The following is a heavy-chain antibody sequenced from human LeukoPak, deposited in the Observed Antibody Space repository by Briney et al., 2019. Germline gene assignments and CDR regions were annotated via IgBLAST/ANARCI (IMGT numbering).Heavy chain of an antibody. CDR3: ARDCSSTSCYMVFDY. D-gene: IGHD2-2*01. V-gene: IGHV3-21*01. J-gene: IGHJ4*02. Sequence: GGSLRLSCAASGFTFSTYSMNWVRQAPGKGLEWVSSISSSSNHVYTADSLKGRFTISRDNAKNSLYLQMSSLRVEDTAVYYCARDCSSTSCYMVFDYWGQGTLVTVSS. CDR2: ISSSSNHV. CDR1: GFTFSTYS.